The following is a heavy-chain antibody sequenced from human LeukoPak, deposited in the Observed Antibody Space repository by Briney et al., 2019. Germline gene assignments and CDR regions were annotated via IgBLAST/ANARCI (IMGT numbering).Heavy chain of an antibody. Sequence: PGGSLRLSCAASGFTVSSNYMSWVRQAPGKGLEWVSVIYSGGSTYYADSVKGRFTISRDNSKNTLYLQMNSLRAEDTAVYYCARSGYSSGLGGDYWGQGTLVTVSS. CDR3: ARSGYSSGLGGDY. D-gene: IGHD6-19*01. CDR1: GFTVSSNY. V-gene: IGHV3-53*01. J-gene: IGHJ4*02. CDR2: IYSGGST.